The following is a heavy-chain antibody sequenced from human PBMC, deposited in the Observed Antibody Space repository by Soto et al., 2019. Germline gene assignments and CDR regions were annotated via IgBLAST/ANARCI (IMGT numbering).Heavy chain of an antibody. V-gene: IGHV3-30*03. Sequence: PGGSLRLSCAASGFSFSSYGMQWVRQAPGKGLEWVAVISYDGSNKYYADSVKDRFTISRDNSKKTLYLQMNSLRADDTAVYYCVAVQYFFDYCGQGTLVTVSS. CDR2: ISYDGSNK. CDR3: VAVQYFFDY. J-gene: IGHJ4*02. CDR1: GFSFSSYG. D-gene: IGHD6-19*01.